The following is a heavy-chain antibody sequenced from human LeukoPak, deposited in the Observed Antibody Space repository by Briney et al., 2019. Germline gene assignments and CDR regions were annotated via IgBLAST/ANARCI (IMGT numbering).Heavy chain of an antibody. CDR3: ARGPTDMDFDY. J-gene: IGHJ4*02. Sequence: GASVKVSCKSSGYTFTKSDYIHWVRQAPGQGLEWMGIINPSDGTTFYAQKFQGRVTLTRDTSTNTVFMELCSLRSDDTAVFYCARGPTDMDFDYWGQGSLVTVSS. CDR1: GYTFTKSDY. CDR2: INPSDGTT. V-gene: IGHV1-46*01.